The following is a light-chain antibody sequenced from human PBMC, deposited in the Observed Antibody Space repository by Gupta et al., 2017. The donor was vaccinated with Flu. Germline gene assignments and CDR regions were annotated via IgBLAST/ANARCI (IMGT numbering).Light chain of an antibody. Sequence: VTLACPLTSGNSRDGIALLQHQPVKGPRFLMKLDNDGSHNRGVGIPHPSSGSGSGAEWYLTISSLQSEDEDDYYCQTWGTGIRVFGGGTKLTV. CDR2: LDNDGSH. V-gene: IGLV4-69*01. J-gene: IGLJ3*02. CDR1: SGNSRDG. CDR3: QTWGTGIRV.